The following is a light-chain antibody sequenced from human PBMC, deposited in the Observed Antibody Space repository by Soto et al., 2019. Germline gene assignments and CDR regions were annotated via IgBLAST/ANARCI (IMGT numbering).Light chain of an antibody. J-gene: IGLJ2*01. V-gene: IGLV3-1*01. Sequence: SYELTQPPSLSVSPGQTASISCSGDKLGSKYACWYQQKPGQSPVLVIYEDKKRPSGIPEQFSGSNSGNIATLTISGTQAMDEADYYCQAWDNSTVIFGGGTKLTVL. CDR1: KLGSKY. CDR2: EDK. CDR3: QAWDNSTVI.